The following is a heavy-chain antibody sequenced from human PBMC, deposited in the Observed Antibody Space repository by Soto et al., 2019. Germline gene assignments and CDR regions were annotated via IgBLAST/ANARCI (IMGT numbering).Heavy chain of an antibody. Sequence: QVQLVESGGGVVQPGRSLRLSCAASGFTFSSYGIHWVRQAPGKGLEWVALMSGDGGNKYYPDSVKGRFTISRDNSKNTLYVEMNSLSTEDTAVYYFARGTMQVVEEGYYFDSWGQGTLVTVYS. CDR3: ARGTMQVVEEGYYFDS. CDR2: MSGDGGNK. J-gene: IGHJ4*02. CDR1: GFTFSSYG. D-gene: IGHD3-22*01. V-gene: IGHV3-30*03.